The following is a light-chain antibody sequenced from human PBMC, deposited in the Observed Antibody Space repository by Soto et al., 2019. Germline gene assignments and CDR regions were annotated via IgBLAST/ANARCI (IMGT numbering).Light chain of an antibody. CDR3: QQRSNWPIP. CDR1: QSVSSY. J-gene: IGKJ5*01. CDR2: DAS. V-gene: IGKV3-11*01. Sequence: IVLTQSPAALSLSPGERATLSCRASQSVSSYLAWYQQKPGQAPRLLIYDASNRATGIPARFSGSGSGTGFTLTISSLEPEDFAVYYCQQRSNWPIPFGQGTRLEIK.